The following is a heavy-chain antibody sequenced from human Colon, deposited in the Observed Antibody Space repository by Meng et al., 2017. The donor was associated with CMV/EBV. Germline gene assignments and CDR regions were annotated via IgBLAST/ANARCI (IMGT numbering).Heavy chain of an antibody. J-gene: IGHJ5*02. CDR1: GYSFIAHY. D-gene: IGHD3-16*01. CDR3: ARESYDTSTWLDP. Sequence: ASVTVSCKASGYSFIAHYMHWVRQAPGQGLEWMGWININSGDTNYAQKFQGRVTMARDTSISTAYMELNSLTSDDTAVYYCARESYDTSTWLDPWGQGTLVTVSS. CDR2: ININSGDT. V-gene: IGHV1-2*02.